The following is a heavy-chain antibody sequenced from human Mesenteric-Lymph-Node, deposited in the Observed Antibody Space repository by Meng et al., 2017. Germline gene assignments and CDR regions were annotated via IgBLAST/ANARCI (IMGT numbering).Heavy chain of an antibody. CDR1: GGSISSSNW. Sequence: QVHLQQWGAGLLKPSGTLSLTCAVSGGSISSSNWWSWVRQPPGKGLEWIGYIYYTGSTYYNPSLKSRVTISMDTSKNQFSLRLSSVTAADTAVYYCARNYYFDYWGQGTLVTVSS. CDR2: IYYTGST. CDR3: ARNYYFDY. J-gene: IGHJ4*02. V-gene: IGHV4-4*02.